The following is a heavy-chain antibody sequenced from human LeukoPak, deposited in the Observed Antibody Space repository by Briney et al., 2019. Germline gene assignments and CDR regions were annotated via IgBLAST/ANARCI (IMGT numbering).Heavy chain of an antibody. CDR2: INTNTGNP. Sequence: ASVKVSCKASGYTFTGYYMHWVRQAPGQGLEWMGWINTNTGNPTYAQGFTGRFVFSLDTSVSTAYLQINSLKAEDTAVYYCAREVAPGGFDYWGRGTLVTVSS. J-gene: IGHJ4*02. CDR1: GYTFTGYY. V-gene: IGHV7-4-1*02. D-gene: IGHD4-23*01. CDR3: AREVAPGGFDY.